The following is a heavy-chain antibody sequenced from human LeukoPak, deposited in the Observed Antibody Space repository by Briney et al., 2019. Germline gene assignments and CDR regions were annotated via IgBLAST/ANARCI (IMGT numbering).Heavy chain of an antibody. Sequence: GGSLRLSCAVSGFTFSSYSMNWVRQAPGKGLEWVSYISSSGSTIYYADSVKGRFTISRDNSKNTLYLQMKSLRAEDTAVYYCARDCSGSHVQLCGMDVWGQGTTVTVSS. CDR2: ISSSGSTI. V-gene: IGHV3-48*01. CDR1: GFTFSSYS. J-gene: IGHJ6*02. D-gene: IGHD1-26*01. CDR3: ARDCSGSHVQLCGMDV.